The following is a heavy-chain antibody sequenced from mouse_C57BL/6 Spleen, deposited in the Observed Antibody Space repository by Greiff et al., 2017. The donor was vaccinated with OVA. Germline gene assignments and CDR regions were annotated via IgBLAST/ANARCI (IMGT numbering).Heavy chain of an antibody. CDR3: ARTYSNRYYFDY. J-gene: IGHJ2*01. D-gene: IGHD2-5*01. CDR1: GYTFTSYW. Sequence: QVQLKQPGAELVRPGSSVKLSCKASGYTFTSYWMHWVKQRPIQGLEWIGNIDPSDSETHYNQKFKDKATLTVDKSSSTAYMQLSSLTSEDSAVYYCARTYSNRYYFDYWGQGTTLTVSS. V-gene: IGHV1-52*01. CDR2: IDPSDSET.